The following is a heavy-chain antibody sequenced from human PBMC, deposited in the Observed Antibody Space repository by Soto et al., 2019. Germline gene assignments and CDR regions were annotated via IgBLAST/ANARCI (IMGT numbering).Heavy chain of an antibody. CDR2: IDPSSSYT. D-gene: IGHD3-3*02. V-gene: IGHV5-10-1*01. J-gene: IGHJ4*02. CDR1: GYRFTSYW. Sequence: GESLKISCKGSGYRFTSYWISWVRQMPGKGLEWMGRIDPSSSYTHYSPSFHGHVTISADNSISTAYLQWSNLRASDTAIYYCAFLDTSLDFDFWGQGTLVTVSS. CDR3: AFLDTSLDFDF.